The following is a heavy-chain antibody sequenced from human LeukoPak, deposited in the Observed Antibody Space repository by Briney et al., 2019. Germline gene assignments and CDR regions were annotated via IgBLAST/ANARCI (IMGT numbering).Heavy chain of an antibody. CDR2: ICGSSGST. J-gene: IGHJ4*02. V-gene: IGHV3-23*01. D-gene: IGHD2-15*01. CDR1: GFPFSNYA. Sequence: GGSLRLSCAASGFPFSNYAMNWVRQAPGKGLEWVSAICGSSGSTYYADSVKGRFTISRDNSKNTLYLQMNSLRAEDTAVYYCAKGSGGSCYSSVDCWGQGTLVTVSS. CDR3: AKGSGGSCYSSVDC.